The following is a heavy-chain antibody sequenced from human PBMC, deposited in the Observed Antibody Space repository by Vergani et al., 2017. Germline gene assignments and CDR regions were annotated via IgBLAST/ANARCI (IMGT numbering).Heavy chain of an antibody. Sequence: VQLVESGGGLIQPGGSLRLSCAASGFTVSSNYMSWVRQAPGKGLEWVSYISSSGSTIYYADSVKGRFTISRDNAKNSLYLQMNSLRAEDTAVYYCARRARWLQSYAFDIWGQGTMVTVSS. CDR1: GFTVSSNY. V-gene: IGHV3-11*01. J-gene: IGHJ3*02. CDR2: ISSSGSTI. D-gene: IGHD5-24*01. CDR3: ARRARWLQSYAFDI.